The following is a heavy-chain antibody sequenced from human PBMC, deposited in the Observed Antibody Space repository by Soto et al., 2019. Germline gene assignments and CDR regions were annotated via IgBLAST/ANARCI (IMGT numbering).Heavy chain of an antibody. CDR1: GGTFSRYG. V-gene: IGHV1-69*01. CDR3: ARAKESGGLSNYGVHY. CDR2: IIPIFATA. Sequence: QVQLVQSGAEVKKPGSSVKVSCKAAGGTFSRYGISWVRQAPGQGLEWMGGIIPIFATANYAQKFQGRVTISADDSTSTAYMEMSSLRSQDTAVYYWARAKESGGLSNYGVHYWGQGPLVTVSS. J-gene: IGHJ4*02. D-gene: IGHD4-17*01.